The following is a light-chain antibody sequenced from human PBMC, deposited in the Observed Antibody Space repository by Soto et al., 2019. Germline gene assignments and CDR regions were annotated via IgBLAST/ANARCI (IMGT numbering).Light chain of an antibody. CDR1: QSVRTK. J-gene: IGKJ1*01. CDR2: GAS. CDR3: QQHDQGWT. Sequence: EMVMTQSPATLSVSLGERATLSCRASQSVRTKLVWYQQKPGQAPRLLIYGASTRATGIPARFSGSGYGTEFILTIRNLQSEDFAVYYCQQHDQGWTFGQGTKVEI. V-gene: IGKV3-15*01.